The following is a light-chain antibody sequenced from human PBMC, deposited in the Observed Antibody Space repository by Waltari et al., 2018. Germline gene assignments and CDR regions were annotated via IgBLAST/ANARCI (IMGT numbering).Light chain of an antibody. Sequence: EIVMTQTPLSLSVTPGQPASISCRSSQSLMNIDGKTYVYWYVQKAGQPPQLLIHEVSNRFSGVPDRLSGSGSGTDFTLKISRVEAEDVGVYYCMQSTQLPLAFGQGTKVEIK. V-gene: IGKV2D-29*01. CDR3: MQSTQLPLA. CDR2: EVS. J-gene: IGKJ1*01. CDR1: QSLMNIDGKTY.